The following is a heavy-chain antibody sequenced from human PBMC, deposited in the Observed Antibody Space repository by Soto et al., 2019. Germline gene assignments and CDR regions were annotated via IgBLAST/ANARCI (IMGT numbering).Heavy chain of an antibody. CDR2: IDPSDSYT. D-gene: IGHD4-17*01. CDR3: ARDDGDNGGIDP. Sequence: PGEALKISCKGSGYSFTSYWISWVRQMPGKGLEWRGRIDPSDSYTNYSPSFQGHVTISADKSISTAYLQWSSLKASATAMYYCARDDGDNGGIDPWGQGTLVTVSS. J-gene: IGHJ5*02. V-gene: IGHV5-10-1*01. CDR1: GYSFTSYW.